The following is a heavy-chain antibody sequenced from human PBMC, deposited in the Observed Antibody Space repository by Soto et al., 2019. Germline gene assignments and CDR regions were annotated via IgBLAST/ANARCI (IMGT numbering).Heavy chain of an antibody. CDR1: GGSVSSASYY. CDR2: IYYSGST. Sequence: PSETLSLTCTVSGGSVSSASYYWSWIRQPPGKGLEWIGYIYYSGSTNYNPSLKSRVTISLDTSKNQFSLKLSSVTAADTAVYYCARGPPPNWFDPWGQGTLVTVSS. V-gene: IGHV4-61*01. CDR3: ARGPPPNWFDP. J-gene: IGHJ5*02.